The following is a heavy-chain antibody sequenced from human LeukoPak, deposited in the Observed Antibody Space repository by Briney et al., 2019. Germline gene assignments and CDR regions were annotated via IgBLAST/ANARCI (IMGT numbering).Heavy chain of an antibody. V-gene: IGHV3-23*01. D-gene: IGHD3-9*01. CDR1: GLTFSSCA. CDR2: ISGSGGST. J-gene: IGHJ3*02. CDR3: AKDLQDFDWLGAFDI. Sequence: PGGSLRLSCAASGLTFSSCAMSWVRQAPGKGLEWVSAISGSGGSTYYADSVKGRFTISRDNSKNTLYLQMNSLRAEDTAVYYCAKDLQDFDWLGAFDIWGQGTMVTVSS.